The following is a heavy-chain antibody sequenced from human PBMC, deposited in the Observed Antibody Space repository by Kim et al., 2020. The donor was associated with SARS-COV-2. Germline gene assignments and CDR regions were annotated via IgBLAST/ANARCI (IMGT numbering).Heavy chain of an antibody. Sequence: SETLSLTCAVYGGSFSGYYWSWIRQPPGKGLEWIGEINHSGSTNYNPSLKSRVTISVDTSKNQFSLKLSSVTAADTAVYYCARVRRSYHPPYDFDYWGQGTLVTVSS. V-gene: IGHV4-34*01. CDR1: GGSFSGYY. CDR2: INHSGST. CDR3: ARVRRSYHPPYDFDY. D-gene: IGHD1-26*01. J-gene: IGHJ4*02.